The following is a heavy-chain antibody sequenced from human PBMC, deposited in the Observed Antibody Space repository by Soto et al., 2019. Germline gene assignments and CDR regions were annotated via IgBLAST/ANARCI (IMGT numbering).Heavy chain of an antibody. CDR1: GGSISSGGYY. J-gene: IGHJ4*02. V-gene: IGHV4-31*03. CDR3: ARVFYDSSGYYLGHYDYYFDY. D-gene: IGHD3-22*01. CDR2: IYYSGST. Sequence: SETLSLTCTVSGGSISSGGYYWSWIRQHPGKGQEWIGYIYYSGSTYYNPSLKSRVTISVDTSKNQFSLKLSSVTAADTAVYYCARVFYDSSGYYLGHYDYYFDYWGQGTLVTVSS.